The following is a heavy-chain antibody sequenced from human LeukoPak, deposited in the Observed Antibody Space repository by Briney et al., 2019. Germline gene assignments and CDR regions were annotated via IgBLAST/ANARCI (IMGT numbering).Heavy chain of an antibody. D-gene: IGHD3-22*01. J-gene: IGHJ4*02. CDR1: GGSLSSSSYY. V-gene: IGHV4-39*02. Sequence: PSETLSLTCTVSGGSLSSSSYYWGWIRQPPGKGLEWIGTIFYSGSTYYNPSLKSRVTISVDTSKNQFSLKLSSVTAADTAVYYCAREAFSSRTYYYDSSGYFRYWGQGTLVTVSS. CDR2: IFYSGST. CDR3: AREAFSSRTYYYDSSGYFRY.